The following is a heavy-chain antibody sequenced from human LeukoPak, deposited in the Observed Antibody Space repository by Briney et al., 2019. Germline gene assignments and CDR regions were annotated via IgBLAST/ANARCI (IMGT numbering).Heavy chain of an antibody. CDR1: GFTFSSYA. Sequence: PGGSLRLSCAASGFTFSSYAMHWVRQAPGKGLEWVAVISYDGSNKYYADSVKGRFTISRDNSKNTLYLQMNSLRAEDTAVYYCARVLAAATSNWFDPWGQGALVTVSS. CDR2: ISYDGSNK. J-gene: IGHJ5*02. V-gene: IGHV3-30*04. CDR3: ARVLAAATSNWFDP. D-gene: IGHD6-13*01.